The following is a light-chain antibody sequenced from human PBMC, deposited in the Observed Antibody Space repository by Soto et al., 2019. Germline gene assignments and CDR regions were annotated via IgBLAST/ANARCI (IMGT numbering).Light chain of an antibody. CDR1: QSVGSQ. V-gene: IGKV3D-15*01. CDR3: RQYNNWPPLT. J-gene: IGKJ4*01. Sequence: EIVMTQSPATLSVSPGERATLSCRASQSVGSQLAWYQQKPGQAPRLLIYGASTRATGIPARFSGSGSGTEFTLPISSLQSEDFALYYCRQYNNWPPLTFGGGTKVEIK. CDR2: GAS.